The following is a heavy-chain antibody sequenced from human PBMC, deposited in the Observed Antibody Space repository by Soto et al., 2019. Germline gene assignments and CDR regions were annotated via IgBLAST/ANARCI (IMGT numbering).Heavy chain of an antibody. Sequence: EVQLVESGGGLVQPGGSLRLSCAASGFTFSNYWMHWVRQAPGKGLVWVSRINSDGSTTSHADCVKGRFTISRDNANNTVYLQMNSLRAEVTSVYYCARLLVYSTGWTPFDFWGQGTQVTVSS. V-gene: IGHV3-74*01. CDR3: ARLLVYSTGWTPFDF. D-gene: IGHD6-19*01. J-gene: IGHJ4*02. CDR2: INSDGSTT. CDR1: GFTFSNYW.